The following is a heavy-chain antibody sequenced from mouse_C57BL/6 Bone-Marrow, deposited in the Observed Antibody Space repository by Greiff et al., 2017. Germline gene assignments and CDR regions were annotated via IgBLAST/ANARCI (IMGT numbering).Heavy chain of an antibody. CDR1: GYTFPSYW. V-gene: IGHV1-59*01. Sequence: VQLQQPGAELVRPGTSVKLSCKASGYTFPSYWLHWVKQRPGQGLAWIGVLDPSDRYTNSNQKFKGKATLTVDTSTSTAYMQLSSLTSEDAAVYYCARATFDYWGQGTLVTVSA. CDR2: LDPSDRYT. J-gene: IGHJ3*01. CDR3: ARATFDY. D-gene: IGHD6-1*01.